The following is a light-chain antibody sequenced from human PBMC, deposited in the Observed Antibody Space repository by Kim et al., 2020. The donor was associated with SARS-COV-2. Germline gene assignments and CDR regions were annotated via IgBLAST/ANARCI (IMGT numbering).Light chain of an antibody. CDR1: QSVSSN. Sequence: EIVMTQSPATLSVSPGERATLSCRASQSVSSNLAWYQQKPGQAPRLLIYGASTRATNIPARFSGSGSGTEFTLTISSLQSEDFAVYYCQQYYNWPPVATFGQGTKLEI. J-gene: IGKJ1*01. CDR3: QQYYNWPPVAT. CDR2: GAS. V-gene: IGKV3-15*01.